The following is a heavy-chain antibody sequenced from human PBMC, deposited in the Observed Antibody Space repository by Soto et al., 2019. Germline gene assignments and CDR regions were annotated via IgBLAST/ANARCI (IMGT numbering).Heavy chain of an antibody. CDR3: ARWEVTPESGYYYYYGMDV. CDR1: GYTFTSYG. Sequence: ASVKVSCKASGYTFTSYGISWVRQAPGQGLEWMGWISAYNGNTNYAQKLQGRVTMTTDTSTSTAYMELRSLRSDDTAVYYCARWEVTPESGYYYYYGMDVWGQGTTVTVSS. V-gene: IGHV1-18*04. D-gene: IGHD1-26*01. J-gene: IGHJ6*02. CDR2: ISAYNGNT.